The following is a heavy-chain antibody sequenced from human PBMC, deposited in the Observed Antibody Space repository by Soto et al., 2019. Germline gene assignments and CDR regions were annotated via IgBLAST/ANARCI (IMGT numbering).Heavy chain of an antibody. CDR3: VRDDDNLDNGLDH. V-gene: IGHV3-30*19. J-gene: IGHJ4*02. CDR1: GFTFSSYG. Sequence: QVQLMESEGGVVQPGGSLRLSCTASGFTFSSYGMHWVSQAPGKGLQWVAVIPHDGTYQYYLDSVKGRFTISRDNSKDTLYLQMNSLRVEDTAVYYCVRDDDNLDNGLDHWGQGTLVTVSS. D-gene: IGHD1-1*01. CDR2: IPHDGTYQ.